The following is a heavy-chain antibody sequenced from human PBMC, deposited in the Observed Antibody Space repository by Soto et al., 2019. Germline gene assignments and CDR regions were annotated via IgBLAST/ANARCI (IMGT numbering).Heavy chain of an antibody. J-gene: IGHJ4*02. CDR1: GFTFSNYA. CDR3: AREGSGWDFEY. D-gene: IGHD6-19*01. V-gene: IGHV3-21*01. CDR2: ISGSGSYI. Sequence: EVQLLESGGGLVQPGGSLRLSCAASGFTFSNYAMSWVRQAPGEGLEWVSGISGSGSYIKNADSVKGRFTISRDNAKDSLYLQMNSLTAEDTAVYYCAREGSGWDFEYWGQGTLVTVSS.